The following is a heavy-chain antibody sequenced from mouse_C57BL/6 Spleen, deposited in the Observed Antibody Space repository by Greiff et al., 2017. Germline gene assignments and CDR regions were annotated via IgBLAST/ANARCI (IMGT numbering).Heavy chain of an antibody. Sequence: EVQLLQSGPELVKPGASVKISCKASGYTFTDYYMTWVQQSHGKSLEWIGDINPNNGGTSYNQKFKGRSTLSVDKSSSTAYMELRSLTSEDSAVYYCARRNYRAYYAMDYWGQGTSVTVSS. D-gene: IGHD2-12*01. CDR3: ARRNYRAYYAMDY. CDR1: GYTFTDYY. V-gene: IGHV1-26*01. J-gene: IGHJ4*01. CDR2: INPNNGGT.